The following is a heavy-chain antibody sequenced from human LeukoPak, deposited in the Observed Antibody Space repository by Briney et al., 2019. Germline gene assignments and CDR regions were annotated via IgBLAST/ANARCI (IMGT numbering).Heavy chain of an antibody. CDR1: GFTFSSYG. V-gene: IGHV3-30*02. CDR2: IRYDGSNK. J-gene: IGHJ4*02. CDR3: ARGHYYFDY. Sequence: PGGSLRLSCAASGFTFSSYGMHWVRQAPGKGLEWVAFIRYDGSNKYYADSVKGRFTISRDNSKNTPYLQMNSLRSDDTAVYYCARGHYYFDYWGQGTLVTASS.